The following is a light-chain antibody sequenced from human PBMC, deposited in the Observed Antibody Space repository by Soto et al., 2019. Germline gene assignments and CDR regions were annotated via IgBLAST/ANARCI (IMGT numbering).Light chain of an antibody. V-gene: IGKV3-15*01. CDR2: GAS. J-gene: IGKJ1*01. Sequence: EIVMMQSPATLSVSPGERATLSRRASQSVSSNLAWYQQKPGQAPRLLIYGASTRATGIPARFSGSGSGTEFTLTINSLQPDDFATYYCQQYSVYWTFGQGTKV. CDR3: QQYSVYWT. CDR1: QSVSSN.